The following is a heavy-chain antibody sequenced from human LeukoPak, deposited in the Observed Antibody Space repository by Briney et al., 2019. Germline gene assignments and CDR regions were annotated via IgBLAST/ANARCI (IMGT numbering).Heavy chain of an antibody. CDR3: ARADIVVVSTAIGEGD. CDR2: ISSAGTYI. Sequence: GGSLRLSCAASGFTFSSYSMTWVRQAPGKGLEWVSSISSAGTYIYYADSVKGRFTISRDNAKNSLYLQMNSLRAEDTAVYYCARADIVVVSTAIGEGDWGQGTLVTVSS. J-gene: IGHJ4*02. D-gene: IGHD2-2*01. V-gene: IGHV3-21*06. CDR1: GFTFSSYS.